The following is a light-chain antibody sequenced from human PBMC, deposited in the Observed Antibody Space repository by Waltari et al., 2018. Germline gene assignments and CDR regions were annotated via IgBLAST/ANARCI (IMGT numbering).Light chain of an antibody. CDR3: QQYNNWPRS. V-gene: IGKV3-15*01. CDR1: QGVGSN. J-gene: IGKJ1*01. Sequence: ETVMTQSPVTVSVSPGERATLSCRASQGVGSNLAWYQQKPGQAPRLLISGASTRATGIPARFSGSGSGTEFTLTISSLQSEDFAVYYCQQYNNWPRSFGQGTKVEVK. CDR2: GAS.